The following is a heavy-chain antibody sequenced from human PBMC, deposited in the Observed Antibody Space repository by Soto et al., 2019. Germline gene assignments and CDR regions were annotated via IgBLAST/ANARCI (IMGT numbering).Heavy chain of an antibody. D-gene: IGHD5-18*01. V-gene: IGHV3-53*01. CDR1: GFAVSNNH. CDR3: ATGLDTSKSGY. CDR2: VYPGGNT. Sequence: VQLVESGGGLIQPGGSLRLSCAASGFAVSNNHMTWVRQAPGRGPQWVSTVYPGGNTYHADSVKGRFVISRDNSKNMLYLQMNSLRAEDTAVYYCATGLDTSKSGYWGQGTLVTVS. J-gene: IGHJ4*02.